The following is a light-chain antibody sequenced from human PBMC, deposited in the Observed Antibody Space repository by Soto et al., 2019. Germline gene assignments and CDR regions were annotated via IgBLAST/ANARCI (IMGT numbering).Light chain of an antibody. CDR2: GAF. CDR1: QIIGTN. J-gene: IGKJ2*01. CDR3: QQYDKWPYT. Sequence: ENVLTQSPATLSVSPGERATLSCRTSQIIGTNLAWYQQKPGQAPRLLIYGAFIRAPGFPDRFRGTGSGSEFTLTISSLQTEDRALYYCQQYDKWPYTFGQGTNLEIK. V-gene: IGKV3-15*01.